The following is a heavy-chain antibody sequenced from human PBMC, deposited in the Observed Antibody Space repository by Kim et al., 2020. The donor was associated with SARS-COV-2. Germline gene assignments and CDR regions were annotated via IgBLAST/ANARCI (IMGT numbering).Heavy chain of an antibody. CDR2: ISSNGGST. CDR1: GFTFSSYA. Sequence: GGSLRLSCAASGFTFSSYAMHWVRQAPGKGLEYVSAISSNGGSTYYADSVKGRFTISRDNSKNTLYLQMGSLRAEDMAVYYCARGGRGYSGYSRAASTSPAPFDYWGQGTLVTVSS. CDR3: ARGGRGYSGYSRAASTSPAPFDY. D-gene: IGHD5-12*01. J-gene: IGHJ4*02. V-gene: IGHV3-64*02.